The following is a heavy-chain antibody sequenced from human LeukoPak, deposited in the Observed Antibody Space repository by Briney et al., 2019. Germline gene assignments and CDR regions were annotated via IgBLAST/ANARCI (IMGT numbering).Heavy chain of an antibody. D-gene: IGHD6-13*01. J-gene: IGHJ5*02. V-gene: IGHV1-69*04. CDR3: ASDRASGRSRAGQYNWFDP. Sequence: ASVKVSCKASGGTFSSYAISWVRQAPGQGLEWMGRIIPILGIANYAQKFQGRVTITADKSTSTAYMELSSLRSEDTAVYYCASDRASGRSRAGQYNWFDPWGQGTLVTVSS. CDR1: GGTFSSYA. CDR2: IIPILGIA.